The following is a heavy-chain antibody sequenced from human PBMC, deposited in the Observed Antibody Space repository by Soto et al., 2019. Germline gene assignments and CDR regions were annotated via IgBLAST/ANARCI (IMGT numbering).Heavy chain of an antibody. D-gene: IGHD5-18*01. V-gene: IGHV1-69*06. J-gene: IGHJ4*02. Sequence: SVKVSCKASGGTFSSYAISWVRQAPGQGLEWMGGIIPIFGTANYAQKFQGRVTITADKSTSTAYMELSSLRSEDTAVYYCATARRGYSYGHADYWGQGTLVTVSS. CDR1: GGTFSSYA. CDR3: ATARRGYSYGHADY. CDR2: IIPIFGTA.